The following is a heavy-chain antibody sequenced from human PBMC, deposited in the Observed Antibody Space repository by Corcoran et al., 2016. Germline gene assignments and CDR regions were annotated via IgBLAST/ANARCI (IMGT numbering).Heavy chain of an antibody. Sequence: QLQLQESGPGLVKPSETLSLTCTVSGGSISSSSYYWGWIRQPPGKRLEWIGSIYYSGSTYYNPSLKSRVTISVDTSKNQFSLKLSSVTAADTAVYYCARCKWGQGSYASDIWGQGTMVTVSS. CDR1: GGSISSSSYY. V-gene: IGHV4-39*07. CDR2: IYYSGST. D-gene: IGHD2-8*01. J-gene: IGHJ3*02. CDR3: ARCKWGQGSYASDI.